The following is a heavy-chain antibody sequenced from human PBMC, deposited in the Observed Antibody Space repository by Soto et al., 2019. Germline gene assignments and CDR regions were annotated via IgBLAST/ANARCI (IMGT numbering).Heavy chain of an antibody. CDR1: GGTFSRYT. CDR2: IIPILGIA. Sequence: QVKLVKSGAEVKKPGSSVKVSCKASGGTFSRYTISWVRQAHGQGLEWMGRIIPILGIANYAQKFQGRVTITADKSTSAAYMELSSLRSEDTAVYYCARATPQCSGGSCYPDYCGQGTLVTVSS. V-gene: IGHV1-69*02. D-gene: IGHD2-15*01. J-gene: IGHJ4*02. CDR3: ARATPQCSGGSCYPDY.